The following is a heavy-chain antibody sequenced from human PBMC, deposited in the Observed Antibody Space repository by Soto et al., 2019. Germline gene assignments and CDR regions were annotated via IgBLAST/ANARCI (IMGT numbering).Heavy chain of an antibody. J-gene: IGHJ6*03. Sequence: QVQLVESGGGVVQPGRSLRLSCAASGFTFSSYGMHWVRQAPGKGLEWVAVISYDGSNKYYADSVKGRFTISRDNSKNTLYLQMNSLRAEDTAVYYCAKGLIGGYYYYMDVWGKGTTVTVSS. D-gene: IGHD3-16*01. V-gene: IGHV3-30*18. CDR2: ISYDGSNK. CDR3: AKGLIGGYYYYMDV. CDR1: GFTFSSYG.